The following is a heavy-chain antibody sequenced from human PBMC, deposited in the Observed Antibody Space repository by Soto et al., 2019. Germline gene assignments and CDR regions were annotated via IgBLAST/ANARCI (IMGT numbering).Heavy chain of an antibody. J-gene: IGHJ6*02. CDR3: ARDPYDILTGYYMNYYYYYGMDV. CDR1: GFTFSSYS. Sequence: GGSLRLSCAASGFTFSSYSMNWVRQAPGKGLEWVSSISSSSSYIYYADSVKGRFTISRDNAKNSLYLQMNSLRAEDTAVYYCARDPYDILTGYYMNYYYYYGMDVWGQGTTVTVSS. CDR2: ISSSSSYI. D-gene: IGHD3-9*01. V-gene: IGHV3-21*01.